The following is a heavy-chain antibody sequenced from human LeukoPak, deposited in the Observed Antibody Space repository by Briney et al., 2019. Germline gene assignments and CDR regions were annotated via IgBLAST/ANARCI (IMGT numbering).Heavy chain of an antibody. CDR2: IYHSGST. V-gene: IGHV4-30-2*01. CDR3: AREVDYYFDY. CDR1: GVSISSGGYS. J-gene: IGHJ4*02. Sequence: PSQALSLTCAVSGVSISSGGYSWSWIRQPPGKGLEWIGYIYHSGSTYYNPSLKSRVTISVDRSKNQFSLKLSSVTAADTAVYYCAREVDYYFDYWGQGALVTVSS.